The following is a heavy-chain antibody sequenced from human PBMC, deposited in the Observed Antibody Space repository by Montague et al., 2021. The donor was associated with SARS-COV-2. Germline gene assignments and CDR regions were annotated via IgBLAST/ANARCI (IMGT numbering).Heavy chain of an antibody. J-gene: IGHJ4*02. CDR2: IYHSGTT. CDR1: GDSITTNYY. V-gene: IGHV4-38-2*02. CDR3: ARRHIVASNRAFDY. D-gene: IGHD2-21*01. Sequence: SETLSLTCIVSGDSITTNYYWAWIRQPPGKGLEWIGTIYHSGTTYYKPSLKSRVTISVDTSNNQFSLKLTSVTAADTAVYYCARRHIVASNRAFDYWGQGTLVTVSS.